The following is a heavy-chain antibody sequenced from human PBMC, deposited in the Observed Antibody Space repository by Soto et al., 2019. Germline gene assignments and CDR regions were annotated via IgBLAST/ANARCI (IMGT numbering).Heavy chain of an antibody. Sequence: EVQLLESGGGLVQPGGSLRLSCTASGFTFSNYAMSWVRQAPGKGLEWVSTISGSGDSTNYADSVKGQFAISRDNSNNMRYVQMDSVRVEDTAVYYCAKENRRGYCSGGICYGYFDYWGQGTLVTVSS. CDR3: AKENRRGYCSGGICYGYFDY. CDR1: GFTFSNYA. V-gene: IGHV3-23*01. J-gene: IGHJ4*02. CDR2: ISGSGDST. D-gene: IGHD2-15*01.